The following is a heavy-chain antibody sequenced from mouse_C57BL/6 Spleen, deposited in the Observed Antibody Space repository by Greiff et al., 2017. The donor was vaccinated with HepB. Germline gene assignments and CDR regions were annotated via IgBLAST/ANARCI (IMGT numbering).Heavy chain of an antibody. V-gene: IGHV1-5*01. Sequence: EVQRVESGTVLARPGASVKMSCKTSGYTFTSYWMHWVKQRPGQGLEWIGAIYPGNSDTSYNQKFKGKAKLTAVTSASTAYMELSSLTNEDSAVYYCTLITTVVEIDYWGQGTTLTVSS. CDR1: GYTFTSYW. CDR3: TLITTVVEIDY. D-gene: IGHD1-1*01. J-gene: IGHJ2*01. CDR2: IYPGNSDT.